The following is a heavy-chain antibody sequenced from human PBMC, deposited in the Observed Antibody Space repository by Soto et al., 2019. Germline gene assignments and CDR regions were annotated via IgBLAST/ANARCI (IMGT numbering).Heavy chain of an antibody. J-gene: IGHJ4*02. V-gene: IGHV4-30-4*01. Sequence: SETLSLTCTVSGGSISSGDYYWSWIRQPPGKGLEWIGYMYYSGSTSYKSSLKSRVIMSADTSKNQFSLRLNSVTAADTAVYYCARDPRYCSGGSCYPYWGQGTLVTVSS. CDR2: MYYSGST. CDR1: GGSISSGDYY. CDR3: ARDPRYCSGGSCYPY. D-gene: IGHD2-15*01.